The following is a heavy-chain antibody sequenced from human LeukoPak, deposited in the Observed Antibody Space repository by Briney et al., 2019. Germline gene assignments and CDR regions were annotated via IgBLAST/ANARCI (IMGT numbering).Heavy chain of an antibody. CDR2: IYYSGST. J-gene: IGHJ4*02. D-gene: IGHD3-22*01. Sequence: SETLSLTCTVSGGSISNYYWSWIRQPPGEGLKCFGYIYYSGSTNYNPSLKSRVTISVDTSKNQFSLKLSSVTAADTAVYYCARRTYFYDSSGYYFDYWGQGTLVTVSS. V-gene: IGHV4-59*01. CDR3: ARRTYFYDSSGYYFDY. CDR1: GGSISNYY.